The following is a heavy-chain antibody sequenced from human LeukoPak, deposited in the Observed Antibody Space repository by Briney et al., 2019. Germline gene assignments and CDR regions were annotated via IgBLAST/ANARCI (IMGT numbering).Heavy chain of an antibody. V-gene: IGHV3-23*01. CDR1: GFTFSTYA. D-gene: IGHD3-22*01. CDR2: ISASGDAT. Sequence: PGGSLRLSCAASGFTFSTYAMAWVRRAPGKGLEWVSGISASGDATYYGDSVKGRFIISKDYSKNTLYLQMNGLRAEDTALYYCASRPRSTVVAPWDYWGQGTLVTVYS. CDR3: ASRPRSTVVAPWDY. J-gene: IGHJ4*02.